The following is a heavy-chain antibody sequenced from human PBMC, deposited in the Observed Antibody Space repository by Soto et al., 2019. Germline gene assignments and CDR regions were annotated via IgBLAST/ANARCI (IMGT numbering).Heavy chain of an antibody. Sequence: QVQLVQSGGGVVQPGRSLRLSCAASGFSFSTYAMHWVRQAPGKGLEWVAVIWYDGSTKYYSDSVRGRFTISRDNSNKPLYLQMSGLGAEDTAVYYCARDYSGNYKVLFYLDFWGQGTLVTVSS. J-gene: IGHJ4*02. V-gene: IGHV3-33*01. CDR3: ARDYSGNYKVLFYLDF. D-gene: IGHD1-26*01. CDR2: IWYDGSTK. CDR1: GFSFSTYA.